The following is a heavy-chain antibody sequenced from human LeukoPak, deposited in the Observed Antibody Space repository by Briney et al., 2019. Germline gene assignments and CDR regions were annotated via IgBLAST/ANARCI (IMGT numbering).Heavy chain of an antibody. D-gene: IGHD5-18*01. CDR2: INQDGSLK. V-gene: IGHV3-7*01. CDR3: ARDLRTGYTYGYPLDY. CDR1: GFTFSSYW. J-gene: IGHJ4*02. Sequence: GGSLRLSCAASGFTFSSYWMTWVRQAPGKGLEWVANINQDGSLKYYVDSVKGRYTISRDNAKNSLYLQMNSLRAEDTAFYYCARDLRTGYTYGYPLDYWGQGTLVTVSS.